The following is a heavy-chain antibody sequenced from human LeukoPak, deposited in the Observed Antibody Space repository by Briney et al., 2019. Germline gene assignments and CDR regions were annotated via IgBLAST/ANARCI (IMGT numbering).Heavy chain of an antibody. J-gene: IGHJ4*02. CDR3: SRESGPFCPFGY. V-gene: IGHV4-4*01. D-gene: IGHD1-26*01. CDR1: GGSISGTNW. Sequence: PPETLSLTCGVSGGSISGTNWWSWVRQPPGQGLEWIGEISLAGQTNYNPSLNGRVTMSLDKSSNQLSLHLTSVTAADTATYFCSRESGPFCPFGYWGQGTLVIVSS. CDR2: ISLAGQT.